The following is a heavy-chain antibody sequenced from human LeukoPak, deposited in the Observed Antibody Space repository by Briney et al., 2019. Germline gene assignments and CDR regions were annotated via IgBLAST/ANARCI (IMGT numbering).Heavy chain of an antibody. CDR2: IYYSGST. CDR3: ARMYSPLLPGIAAAVGYNWFDP. V-gene: IGHV4-31*11. Sequence: PSETLSLTCAVSGGSISSGGYYWSWIRQHPGEGLEWIGYIYYSGSTYYIPSLKSRVTISVDTSKNQFSLKLSSVTAADTAVYYCARMYSPLLPGIAAAVGYNWFDPWGQGTLVTVSS. D-gene: IGHD6-13*01. CDR1: GGSISSGGYY. J-gene: IGHJ5*02.